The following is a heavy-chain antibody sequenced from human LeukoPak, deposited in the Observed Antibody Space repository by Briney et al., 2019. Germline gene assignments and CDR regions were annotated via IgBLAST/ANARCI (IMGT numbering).Heavy chain of an antibody. CDR1: GFTFSTYD. V-gene: IGHV3-13*04. Sequence: GGSLRLSCAASGFTFSTYDMHWVRQATGKGLEWVSGINPAGDTYYPGSVKGRFTISREDAKNSFYLQMNSLRVGDTAVYYCARGDCSGGSCSSVDVWGQGTTVTVPS. CDR3: ARGDCSGGSCSSVDV. CDR2: INPAGDT. J-gene: IGHJ6*02. D-gene: IGHD2-15*01.